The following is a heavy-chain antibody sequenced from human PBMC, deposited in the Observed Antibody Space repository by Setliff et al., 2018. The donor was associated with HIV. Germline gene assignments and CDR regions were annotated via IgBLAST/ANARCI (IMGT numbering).Heavy chain of an antibody. Sequence: ASVKVSCKASGYSFSGYYMHWVRQAPGQGLEWMGWLNPNNGGTSYAQKFQGRVTMTRDTSICTVYMELSRLRSDDTAVYYCARWSSGCSYFDFWGQGTLVTVSS. D-gene: IGHD6-19*01. CDR3: ARWSSGCSYFDF. CDR1: GYSFSGYY. V-gene: IGHV1-2*02. CDR2: LNPNNGGT. J-gene: IGHJ4*02.